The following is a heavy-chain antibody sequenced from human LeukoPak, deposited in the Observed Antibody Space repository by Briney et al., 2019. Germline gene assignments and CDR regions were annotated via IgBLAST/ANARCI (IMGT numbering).Heavy chain of an antibody. CDR2: INHSGST. Sequence: PSETLSLTCAVYGGSFSGYYWSWVRQPPGKGLEWIGEINHSGSTNYNPSLKSRVTISVDTSKNQFSLKLSSVTAADTAVYYCAREGVVGAYGHFDYWGQGTLVTVSS. CDR1: GGSFSGYY. J-gene: IGHJ4*02. CDR3: AREGVVGAYGHFDY. D-gene: IGHD2-15*01. V-gene: IGHV4-34*01.